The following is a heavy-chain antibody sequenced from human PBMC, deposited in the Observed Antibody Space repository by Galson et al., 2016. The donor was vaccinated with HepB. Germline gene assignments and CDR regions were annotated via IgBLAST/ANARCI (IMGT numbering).Heavy chain of an antibody. CDR1: GVTFSTYA. CDR3: AAKRSDFGELSPLDY. J-gene: IGHJ4*02. V-gene: IGHV3-23*01. Sequence: SLRLSCAASGVTFSTYAISWVRQAPGKGLEWVSVISGSGGNTYYADSVKGRLTISRDNSKNKLFLQMDSLRAEDTAVYYCAAKRSDFGELSPLDYWGQGTLVTVPS. CDR2: ISGSGGNT. D-gene: IGHD3-10*01.